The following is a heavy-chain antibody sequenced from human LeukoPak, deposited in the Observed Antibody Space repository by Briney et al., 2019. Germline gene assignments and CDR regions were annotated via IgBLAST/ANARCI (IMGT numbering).Heavy chain of an antibody. CDR1: GITFSSHA. J-gene: IGHJ6*03. Sequence: PGGSLRLSCAASGITFSSHAMSWVRQAPGEGLEWVSLISSSGGHTYYGDSVKGRFTISRDNSTNRLYLQMNSLRPEDTAVYYCAKGGAATMRDGYNYYYYYMEVWGRGTTVTVSS. CDR2: ISSSGGHT. D-gene: IGHD5-24*01. CDR3: AKGGAATMRDGYNYYYYYMEV. V-gene: IGHV3-23*01.